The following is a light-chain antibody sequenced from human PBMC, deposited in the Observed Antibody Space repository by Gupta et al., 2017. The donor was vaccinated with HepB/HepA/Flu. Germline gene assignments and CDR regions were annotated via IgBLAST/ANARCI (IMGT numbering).Light chain of an antibody. CDR2: DAS. CDR3: QQYYSTLWT. V-gene: IGKV1D-43*01. Sequence: AHRMNQSPFFLSASVGDRVTITCWASQGISSCLAWYQQKPAKAPKLFIYDASSLQIGVPSRFSGSGSGTDYTLTISSLQPEDFATYYCQQYYSTLWTFGQGTKVESK. CDR1: QGISSC. J-gene: IGKJ1*01.